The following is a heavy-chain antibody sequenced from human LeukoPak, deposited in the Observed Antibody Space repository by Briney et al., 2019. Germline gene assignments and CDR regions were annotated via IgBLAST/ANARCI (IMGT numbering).Heavy chain of an antibody. Sequence: SETLSLTCAVYGGSFSGYYWSWIRQPPGKGLEWIGEINHSGSTNYNPSLKSRVTISVDTSKNQFSLKLSSVTAADTAVYYCARGGGKVVVTAIQTPLPYDLWGRGTLVTVSS. D-gene: IGHD2-21*02. J-gene: IGHJ2*01. V-gene: IGHV4-34*01. CDR3: ARGGGKVVVTAIQTPLPYDL. CDR1: GGSFSGYY. CDR2: INHSGST.